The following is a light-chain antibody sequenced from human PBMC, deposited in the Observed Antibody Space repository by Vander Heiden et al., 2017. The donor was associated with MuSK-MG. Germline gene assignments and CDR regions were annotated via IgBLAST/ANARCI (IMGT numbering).Light chain of an antibody. CDR1: QSISNW. Sequence: DIQMTQSPSTLSASVGDRVTITCRASQSISNWLAWYQQKPGKAPKLLIYEASSLESGVPLRFSGSRSGTEFTLTISSLQPDDFATYYCQQYSSYPRTFGQGTKLEIK. CDR3: QQYSSYPRT. CDR2: EAS. J-gene: IGKJ2*01. V-gene: IGKV1-5*01.